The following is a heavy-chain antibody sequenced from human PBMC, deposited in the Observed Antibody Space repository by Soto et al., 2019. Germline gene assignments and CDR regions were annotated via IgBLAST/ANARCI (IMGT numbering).Heavy chain of an antibody. CDR3: ARVPDR. CDR1: GGSISSGGYS. CDR2: IYHSGST. Sequence: QLQLQESGSGLVKPSQTLSLTCAVSGGSISSGGYSWSWIRQPPGKGLEWIGYIYHSGSTYYNPSQKRRVTISVDRSTNHFSLKLSSVAAAGTAGYYCARVPDRWGQGTLVTVSS. J-gene: IGHJ5*02. V-gene: IGHV4-30-2*01. D-gene: IGHD2-2*01.